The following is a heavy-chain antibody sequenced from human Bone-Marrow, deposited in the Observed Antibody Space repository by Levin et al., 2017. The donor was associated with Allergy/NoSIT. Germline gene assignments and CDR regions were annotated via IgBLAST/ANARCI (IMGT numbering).Heavy chain of an antibody. D-gene: IGHD5-12*01. CDR3: ARESYPAYDYRVFDY. CDR2: FSHSGST. J-gene: IGHJ4*02. V-gene: IGHV4-30-2*01. Sequence: PSETLSLTCAVSGGSISSGGYSWSWIRQPPGKGLEWIGYFSHSGSTYYNPSLQSRVTISVDKSKSQFSLRLNSVTAADTAVYYCARESYPAYDYRVFDYWGQGILVTVSS. CDR1: GGSISSGGYS.